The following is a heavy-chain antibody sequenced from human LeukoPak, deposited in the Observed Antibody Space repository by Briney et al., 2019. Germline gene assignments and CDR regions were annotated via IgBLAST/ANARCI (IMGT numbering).Heavy chain of an antibody. CDR1: GFTFSSYA. J-gene: IGHJ5*02. Sequence: HSGGSLRLSCAASGFTFSSYAMSWVRQAPGKGLEWVSAISGSGGSTYYADSVKGRFTTSRDNSKNTLYLQMNSLRAEDTAVYYCAKDRMVRGVITFWFDPWGQGTLVTVSS. CDR3: AKDRMVRGVITFWFDP. CDR2: ISGSGGST. V-gene: IGHV3-23*01. D-gene: IGHD3-10*01.